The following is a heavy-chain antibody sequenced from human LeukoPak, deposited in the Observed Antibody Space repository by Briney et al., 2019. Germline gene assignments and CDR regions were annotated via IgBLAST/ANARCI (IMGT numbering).Heavy chain of an antibody. CDR1: GFTFRTYG. J-gene: IGHJ5*01. CDR3: AKDPGGAIQLMDPAFDY. V-gene: IGHV3-30*18. Sequence: GGSLRLSCAPSGFTFRTYGMHWVRQAPGKGLEWVAVISYDGTNKYYADSVKGRFTISRDSSKSTLYLQMNRLRAEDTAVFYCAKDPGGAIQLMDPAFDYWGHGTLVTVSS. CDR2: ISYDGTNK. D-gene: IGHD1-1*01.